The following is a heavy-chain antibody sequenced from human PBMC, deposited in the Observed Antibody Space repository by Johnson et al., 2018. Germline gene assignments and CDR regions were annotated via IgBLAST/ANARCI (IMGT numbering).Heavy chain of an antibody. CDR1: GGTFSSSA. Sequence: QVQLVQSGAEVKKAGSSVNVSCKASGGTFSSSAISWVRQAPGQGLEWMGGISPIFGTANDAQKFQGRVTITAEEATGRAYMELSSLRSEDTAVYDCASLPQGVGMDVWGQGTTVTVSS. J-gene: IGHJ6*02. CDR2: ISPIFGTA. V-gene: IGHV1-69*12. CDR3: ASLPQGVGMDV.